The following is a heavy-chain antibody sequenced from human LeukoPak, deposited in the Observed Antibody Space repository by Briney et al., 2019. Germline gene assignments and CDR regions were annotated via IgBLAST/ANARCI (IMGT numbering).Heavy chain of an antibody. J-gene: IGHJ4*02. CDR1: GFTFSDYY. Sequence: GGSLRLSCAASGFTFSDYYMSWIRQAPGKGLEWVSCISSSGGYTNYADSVKGRFTISRDNAKNSLFLQMNSLRAEDTAVYYCAKRPRAVAEAYFDYWGQGTLVTVSS. CDR3: AKRPRAVAEAYFDY. D-gene: IGHD6-19*01. CDR2: ISSSGGYT. V-gene: IGHV3-11*03.